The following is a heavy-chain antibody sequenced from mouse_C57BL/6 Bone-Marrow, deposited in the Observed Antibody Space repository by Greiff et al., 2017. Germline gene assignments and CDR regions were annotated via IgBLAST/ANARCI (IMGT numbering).Heavy chain of an antibody. V-gene: IGHV5-4*01. Sequence: EVKLQESGGGLVKPGGSLKLSCAASGFTFSSYAMSWVRQTPEKRLEWVATISDGGSYTYYPDNVKGRFTISRDNAKNNQYLQMSHLKSEDTAMYYCAREGNYSFDYWGQGTTLTVSS. CDR2: ISDGGSYT. D-gene: IGHD2-1*01. J-gene: IGHJ2*01. CDR3: AREGNYSFDY. CDR1: GFTFSSYA.